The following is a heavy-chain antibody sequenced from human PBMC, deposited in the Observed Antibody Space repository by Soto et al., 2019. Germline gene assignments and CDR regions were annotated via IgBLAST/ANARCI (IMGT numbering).Heavy chain of an antibody. V-gene: IGHV5-10-1*01. Sequence: GESLKISCKCSGYSFTSYWISWVRQMPGKGLEWMGRIDPSDSYTNYSPSFQGHVTISADKSISTAYLQWSSLKASDTAMYYCARQGLYGSDWDGMDVWGQGTTVTVSS. CDR3: ARQGLYGSDWDGMDV. J-gene: IGHJ6*02. CDR1: GYSFTSYW. D-gene: IGHD2-2*02. CDR2: IDPSDSYT.